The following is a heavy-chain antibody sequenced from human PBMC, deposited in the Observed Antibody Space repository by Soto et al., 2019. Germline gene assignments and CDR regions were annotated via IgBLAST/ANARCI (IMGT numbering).Heavy chain of an antibody. V-gene: IGHV4-59*01. CDR3: ARVGGSGWNFDS. CDR2: IHHSGKS. Sequence: WTWIRQSPGKRLECIGCIHHSGKSNYSPSLRSRVTMSVDTSKNQFSLKLNSMTAADTAIYYCARVGGSGWNFDSWGQGILVTVSS. J-gene: IGHJ4*02. D-gene: IGHD6-19*01.